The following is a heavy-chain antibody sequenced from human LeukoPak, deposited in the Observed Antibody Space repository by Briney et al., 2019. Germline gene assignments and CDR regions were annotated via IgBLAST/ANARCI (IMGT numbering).Heavy chain of an antibody. D-gene: IGHD3-10*01. CDR2: IYYSGST. Sequence: SETLSLTCTVSGGSISSSSYYWGWIRQPPGKGLEWIGSIYYSGSTYYNPSLKSRVTISVDTSKNQFSLKLSSVTAADTAVYYCARHDMGSGDNWFDPWGQGTLVTVSS. J-gene: IGHJ5*02. CDR1: GGSISSSSYY. V-gene: IGHV4-39*01. CDR3: ARHDMGSGDNWFDP.